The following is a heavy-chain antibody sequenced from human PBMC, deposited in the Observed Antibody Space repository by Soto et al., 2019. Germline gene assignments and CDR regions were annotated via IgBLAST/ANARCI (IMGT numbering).Heavy chain of an antibody. Sequence: EVQLVESGGGLVQPGGSLRLSCAASGFTVDNSLMHWVRQAPGKGTGWVSRISSDGTVTNYADSVKGRFTVARDNARNKLYLEMNSLSAEDTAVYYCTNWNYVDYWGQGTLVTVST. V-gene: IGHV3-74*01. CDR1: GFTVDNSL. CDR3: TNWNYVDY. D-gene: IGHD1-1*01. CDR2: ISSDGTVT. J-gene: IGHJ4*02.